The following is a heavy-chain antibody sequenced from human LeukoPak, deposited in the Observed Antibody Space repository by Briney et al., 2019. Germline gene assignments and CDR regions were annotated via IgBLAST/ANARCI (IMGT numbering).Heavy chain of an antibody. V-gene: IGHV4-31*03. D-gene: IGHD1-14*01. CDR2: IYYSGST. Sequence: SEPLSLTCTVSGGFISSGGYFWSWIPKHPGKGLEWIGYIYYSGSTYYNPSLKSRVTISVDTSKNQFSLKLSSVTAADTAVYYCARAVTHWYFDLWGRGTLVTVSS. CDR1: GGFISSGGYF. J-gene: IGHJ2*01. CDR3: ARAVTHWYFDL.